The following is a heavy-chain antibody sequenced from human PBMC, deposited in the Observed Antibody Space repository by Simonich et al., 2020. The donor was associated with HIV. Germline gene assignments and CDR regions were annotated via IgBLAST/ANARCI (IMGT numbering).Heavy chain of an antibody. CDR1: GYSFTGYY. CDR2: INPSSGAT. CDR3: ARESPLYFDY. Sequence: GAEVKKPGASMKVSCKASGYSFTGYYMHWVRQAPGQGLEWMGYINPSSGATIYAQKFQGRVTMTTDTTITTAYMELSRLRSDDTAMYYCARESPLYFDYWGQGTLVTVSS. V-gene: IGHV1-2*02. J-gene: IGHJ4*02.